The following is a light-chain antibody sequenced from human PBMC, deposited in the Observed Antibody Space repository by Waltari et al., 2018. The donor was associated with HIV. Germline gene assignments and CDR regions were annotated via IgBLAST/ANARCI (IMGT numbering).Light chain of an antibody. CDR3: HQNYKSPRT. CDR1: QSINTF. Sequence: DIQMTQSPSSLSASVGDRVTITCRASQSINTFLNWYQQKPGKAPNLLISAASSLQSGVPSRFSGSGSGTDFTLTISNLQPEDLATYFCHQNYKSPRTFGHGTKLQI. J-gene: IGKJ2*02. CDR2: AAS. V-gene: IGKV1-39*01.